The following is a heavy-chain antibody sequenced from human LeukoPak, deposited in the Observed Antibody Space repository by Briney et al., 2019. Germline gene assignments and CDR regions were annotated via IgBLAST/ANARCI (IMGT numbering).Heavy chain of an antibody. CDR2: INPSGGST. D-gene: IGHD3-10*01. CDR3: TRSFGDLDPFDY. Sequence: ASVKVSCKASGYTFTNFYMHWVRQAPGQGLEWMGIINPSGGSTTHAQKFQGRVTMTRDTSTSTVYMELSSLRSEDTAVYYCTRSFGDLDPFDYWGQGTLVTVSS. J-gene: IGHJ4*02. CDR1: GYTFTNFY. V-gene: IGHV1-46*01.